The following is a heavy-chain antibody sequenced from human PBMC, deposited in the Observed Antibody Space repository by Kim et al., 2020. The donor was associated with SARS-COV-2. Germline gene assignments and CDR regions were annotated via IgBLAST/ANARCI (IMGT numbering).Heavy chain of an antibody. Sequence: GGSLRLSCAASGFTVSSNYMSWVRQPPGKGLEWVSVIYSGGSTYYADSVKGRYTITRHNSKNTLYLQMNSLRAEDTAVYYCARASPSDRSGYWTPYYFDYWGQGTLVTVSS. CDR2: IYSGGST. J-gene: IGHJ4*02. CDR3: ARASPSDRSGYWTPYYFDY. V-gene: IGHV3-53*04. D-gene: IGHD3-22*01. CDR1: GFTVSSNY.